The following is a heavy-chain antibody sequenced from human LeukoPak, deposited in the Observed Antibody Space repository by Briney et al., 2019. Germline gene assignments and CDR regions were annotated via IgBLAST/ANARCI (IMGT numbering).Heavy chain of an antibody. V-gene: IGHV4-59*08. J-gene: IGHJ4*02. CDR3: ARQSRDGDYIAKLFDY. CDR1: GFTFSNAW. D-gene: IGHD4-17*01. Sequence: GSLRLSCAASGFTFSNAWMSWVRQAPGKGLEWIGYIYYSGSINYNPSLKSRVTISVDMSKNQFSLQLSSVTAADTAVYYCARQSRDGDYIAKLFDYWGQGTLVTVSS. CDR2: IYYSGSI.